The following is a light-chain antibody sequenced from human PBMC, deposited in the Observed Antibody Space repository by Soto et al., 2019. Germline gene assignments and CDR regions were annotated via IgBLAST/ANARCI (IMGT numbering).Light chain of an antibody. V-gene: IGLV2-14*03. CDR2: DVT. CDR1: TSDVGAYNH. Sequence: QSALTQPASVSGSPGQSIAISCAGTTSDVGAYNHVSWYRQHPDKAPKLLIYDVTSRPSGISDRFSGSKSGNTASLTISGLQAEDEASYCCISYTISNSWVFGGGTKLTLL. J-gene: IGLJ3*02. CDR3: ISYTISNSWV.